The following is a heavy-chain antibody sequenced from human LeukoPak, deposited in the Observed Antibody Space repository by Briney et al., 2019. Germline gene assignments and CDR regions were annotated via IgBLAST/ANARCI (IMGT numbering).Heavy chain of an antibody. J-gene: IGHJ4*02. CDR3: ANIPIRTTLTTLGPKYYFDY. CDR1: GFTFSSYW. V-gene: IGHV3-23*01. CDR2: ITGNGGST. D-gene: IGHD4-17*01. Sequence: PGGSLRLSCAASGFTFSSYWMNWARQSPGKGLEWVSNITGNGGSTYYADSVKGRFTISRDNSKSTLYLQMNSLQPEDTAVYYCANIPIRTTLTTLGPKYYFDYWGQGILVTVSS.